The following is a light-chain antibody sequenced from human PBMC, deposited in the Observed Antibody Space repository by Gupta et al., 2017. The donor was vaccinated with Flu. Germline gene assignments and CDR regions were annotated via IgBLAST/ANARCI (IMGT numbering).Light chain of an antibody. J-gene: IGKJ2*02. CDR3: EQDRDWPCT. Sequence: EIVMTPSPATLSVSPGGRATLSCWASQNIDNHLAWYQLKPGPAPRLVIYGASTRATDIPARFGGGGAETEFTLTISSLQSEDFAVYYCEQDRDWPCTFGQGTKLDIK. CDR1: QNIDNH. CDR2: GAS. V-gene: IGKV3-15*01.